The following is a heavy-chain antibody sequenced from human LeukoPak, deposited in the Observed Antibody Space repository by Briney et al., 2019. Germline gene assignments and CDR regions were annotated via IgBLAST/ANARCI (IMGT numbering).Heavy chain of an antibody. CDR2: IYYSGST. Sequence: SETLSLTCTVSGGSISSYYWSWIRQPPGKGLEWIGYIYYSGSTNYNPSLKSRVTISVDTSKNQFSLKLSSVTAADTAVYYYARHGAGWYVDYWGQGTLVTVSS. D-gene: IGHD6-19*01. CDR1: GGSISSYY. J-gene: IGHJ4*02. V-gene: IGHV4-59*08. CDR3: ARHGAGWYVDY.